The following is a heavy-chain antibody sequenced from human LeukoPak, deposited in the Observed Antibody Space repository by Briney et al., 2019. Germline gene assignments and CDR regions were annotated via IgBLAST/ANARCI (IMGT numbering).Heavy chain of an antibody. CDR3: ARDLSGSGSYYNWFDP. D-gene: IGHD3-10*01. CDR1: GFTFSSYA. CDR2: ISYDGSNK. V-gene: IGHV3-30*04. Sequence: QTGGPLRLSCAASGFTFSSYAMHWVRQAPGKGLERVAVISYDGSNKYYADSVKGRFTISRDNSKNTLYLQMNSLRAEDTAVYYCARDLSGSGSYYNWFDPWGQGTLVTVSS. J-gene: IGHJ5*02.